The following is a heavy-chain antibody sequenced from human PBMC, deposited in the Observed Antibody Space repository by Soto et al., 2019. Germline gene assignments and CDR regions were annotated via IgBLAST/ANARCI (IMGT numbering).Heavy chain of an antibody. CDR3: ARHGGYYFDY. CDR1: GGSFSCYY. Sequence: KSSETLSLTCAVYGGSFSCYYWSWIRQPPGQGLEWIGEIGHSGGTIYNPSLEGRVTISGDSSNNQFSLNLNSVTAADTAVYYCARHGGYYFDYWGQGAPVTVSS. D-gene: IGHD3-16*01. CDR2: IGHSGGT. J-gene: IGHJ4*02. V-gene: IGHV4-34*01.